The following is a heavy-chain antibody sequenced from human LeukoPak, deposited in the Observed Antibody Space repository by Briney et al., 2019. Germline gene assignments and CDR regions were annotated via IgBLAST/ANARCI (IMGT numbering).Heavy chain of an antibody. V-gene: IGHV4-34*01. D-gene: IGHD3-10*01. J-gene: IGHJ6*04. CDR3: ARDIMVRGVIKRSGMDV. Sequence: PSETLSLTCAVYGGSFSGYYWSWIRQPPGKGQEWIGEINHSGSTNYNPSLKSRVTISVDTSKNQFSLKLSSVTAADTAVYYCARDIMVRGVIKRSGMDVWGKGTTVTVSS. CDR1: GGSFSGYY. CDR2: INHSGST.